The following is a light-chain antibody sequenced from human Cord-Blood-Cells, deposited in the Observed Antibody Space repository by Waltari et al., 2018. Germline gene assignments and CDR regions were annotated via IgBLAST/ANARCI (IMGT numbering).Light chain of an antibody. CDR1: SSDVGGSNY. CDR2: DVS. V-gene: IGLV2-14*01. J-gene: IGLJ1*01. Sequence: QSALTQPPSVSGSPGQSITISCTGTSSDVGGSNYVSWYQQHPGKAPKLMIYDVSKRPSGVSNRFSGSKSGNTASLTISGLQAEDEADYYCSSYTSSSTFVFGTGTKVTVL. CDR3: SSYTSSSTFV.